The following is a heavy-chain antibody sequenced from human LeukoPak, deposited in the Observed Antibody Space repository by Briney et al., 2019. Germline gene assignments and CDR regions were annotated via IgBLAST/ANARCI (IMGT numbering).Heavy chain of an antibody. CDR2: ISAYNGNA. CDR3: ARGTPILRTKRPPRPQNDY. V-gene: IGHV1-18*01. Sequence: ASVKVSCKASGYTFTSYVISWVRQAPGQGLEWMGWISAYNGNANYAQKLQGRVTMTTDTSTSTAYMELRSLRSDDTAVYYCARGTPILRTKRPPRPQNDYWGQGTLVTVSS. J-gene: IGHJ4*02. CDR1: GYTFTSYV. D-gene: IGHD4-17*01.